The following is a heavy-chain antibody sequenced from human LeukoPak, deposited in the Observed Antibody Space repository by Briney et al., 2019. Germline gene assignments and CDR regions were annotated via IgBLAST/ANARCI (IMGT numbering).Heavy chain of an antibody. J-gene: IGHJ4*02. CDR2: INPNSGGT. CDR3: ARXGYCSSTSCSY. Sequence: ASVKVSCKASGYTFTGYYMHWVRQAPGQGLEWMGWINPNSGGTNYAQKFQGRVTMTRDTSISTAYMELSRLRSDDTAVYYCARXGYCSSTSCSYWGQGTLVTXSS. D-gene: IGHD2-2*01. V-gene: IGHV1-2*02. CDR1: GYTFTGYY.